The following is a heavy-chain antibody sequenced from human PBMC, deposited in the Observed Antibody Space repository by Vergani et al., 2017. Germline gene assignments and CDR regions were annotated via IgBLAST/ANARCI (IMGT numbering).Heavy chain of an antibody. CDR1: GGSISSGDYY. CDR3: ARDSIINYYYYGMDV. J-gene: IGHJ6*02. D-gene: IGHD2-21*01. V-gene: IGHV4-30-4*08. CDR2: IYYSGST. Sequence: QVQLQESGPGLVKPSQTLSLTCTVSGGSISSGDYYWSWIRPPPGKGLEWIGYIYYSGSTYYNPSLKSRVTISVDTSKNQFSLKLSSVTAADTAVYYCARDSIINYYYYGMDVWGQGTTVTVSS.